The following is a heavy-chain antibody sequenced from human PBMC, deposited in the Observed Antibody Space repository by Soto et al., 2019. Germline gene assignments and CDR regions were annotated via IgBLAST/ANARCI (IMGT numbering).Heavy chain of an antibody. J-gene: IGHJ6*02. Sequence: EQLVQSGAEVKKPGSSVKLSCKASGGTFNRYTISWVRQAPGQGLEWMGGIIPIFGTANYAQKFQGRVAIIADESTSAAYMELRSLRSDDTAVYYCALWGFRDGNNSKYNYSGMDVWGQGTTVTVSS. V-gene: IGHV1-69*01. D-gene: IGHD1-1*01. CDR2: IIPIFGTA. CDR3: ALWGFRDGNNSKYNYSGMDV. CDR1: GGTFNRYT.